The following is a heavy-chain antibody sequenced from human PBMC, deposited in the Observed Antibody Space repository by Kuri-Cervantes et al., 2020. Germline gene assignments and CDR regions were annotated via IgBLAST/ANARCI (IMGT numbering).Heavy chain of an antibody. CDR3: AREWITFYYDSSGYQGFDS. V-gene: IGHV4-38-2*02. Sequence: SETLSLTCAVSGYSISSGYYWGWIRQPPGKGLEWIGSIYHSGSTYYNPSLKSRVTISVDTSKNQFSLKLSSVTAADTAVYYCAREWITFYYDSSGYQGFDSWGQGTLVTVSS. CDR2: IYHSGST. D-gene: IGHD3-22*01. J-gene: IGHJ4*02. CDR1: GYSISSGYY.